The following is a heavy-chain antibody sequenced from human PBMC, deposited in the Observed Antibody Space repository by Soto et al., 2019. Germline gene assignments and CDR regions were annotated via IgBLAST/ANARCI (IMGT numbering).Heavy chain of an antibody. CDR2: ISGSGGST. CDR3: AKGNSWSPALVLDI. CDR1: GFTFSSYA. J-gene: IGHJ3*02. Sequence: PGGSLRLSCAASGFTFSSYAMNWVRQAPGKGLEWVSAISGSGGSTYYADSVKGRFTISRDSSKNTLYLQTNSLRAEDTAVYYCAKGNSWSPALVLDIWGRGTMVTVSS. V-gene: IGHV3-23*01. D-gene: IGHD1-7*01.